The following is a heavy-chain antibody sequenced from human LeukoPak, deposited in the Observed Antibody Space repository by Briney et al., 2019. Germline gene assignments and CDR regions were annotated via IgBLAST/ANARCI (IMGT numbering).Heavy chain of an antibody. V-gene: IGHV3-23*01. CDR2: ISNSGGST. J-gene: IGHJ4*02. CDR1: GFTFSSYA. CDR3: ANNWNLDY. D-gene: IGHD1-1*01. Sequence: GGSLRLSCAASGFTFSSYAMTWVRQAPGKGLEWVSAISNSGGSTYYADSVKGRFTISRDNSKNTLYLQMNSLRTEDTAVYYCANNWNLDYWGQGTLVTVSS.